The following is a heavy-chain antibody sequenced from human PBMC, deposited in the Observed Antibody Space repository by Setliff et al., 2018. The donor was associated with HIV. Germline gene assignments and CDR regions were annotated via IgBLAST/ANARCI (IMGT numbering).Heavy chain of an antibody. J-gene: IGHJ4*02. CDR2: INPSHGGA. D-gene: IGHD4-17*01. CDR1: GYAFTGYY. V-gene: IGHV1-2*02. Sequence: EASVKVSCKASGYAFTGYYLHWVRQAPGQGLEWMGWINPSHGGAKYAHNFEGRVTMTRDTSISTFYMEVTRLTSDDTAVYYCARDRGRYGDYRDFDYWGQGALVTVSS. CDR3: ARDRGRYGDYRDFDY.